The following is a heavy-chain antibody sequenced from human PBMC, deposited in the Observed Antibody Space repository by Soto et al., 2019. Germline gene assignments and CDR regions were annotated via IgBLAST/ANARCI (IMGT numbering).Heavy chain of an antibody. D-gene: IGHD2-2*01. V-gene: IGHV4-59*01. J-gene: IGHJ4*02. CDR2: IYYSGST. CDR3: ARRGCSSAGCPYYFDF. CDR1: GDSISNYY. Sequence: SETLSLTCTVSGDSISNYYWSWIRQPPGKGLEWIGYIYYSGSTNYNPSLKSRVTISVDTSKNQFSLKLNSVTAADTAVYYCARRGCSSAGCPYYFDFWGQGTLVTVSS.